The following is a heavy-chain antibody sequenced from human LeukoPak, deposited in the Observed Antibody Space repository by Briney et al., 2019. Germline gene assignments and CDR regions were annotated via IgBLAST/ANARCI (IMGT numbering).Heavy chain of an antibody. Sequence: LSGGSLRLSCAASGFTFSSYWMSWVRQALGKGLEWVANIKQDGSEKYYVDSVKGRFTISRDNAKNSLYLQMNSLRAEDTAVYYCARDLPHSSGWSWPGGFQHWGQGTLVTVSS. D-gene: IGHD6-19*01. V-gene: IGHV3-7*03. J-gene: IGHJ1*01. CDR3: ARDLPHSSGWSWPGGFQH. CDR2: IKQDGSEK. CDR1: GFTFSSYW.